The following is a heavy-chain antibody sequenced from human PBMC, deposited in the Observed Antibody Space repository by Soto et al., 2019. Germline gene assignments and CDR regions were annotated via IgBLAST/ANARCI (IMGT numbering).Heavy chain of an antibody. CDR2: ITPVLDIT. J-gene: IGHJ6*02. CDR1: GYTFTSYD. Sequence: SVKVSCKASGYTFTSYDISWVRQAPGQGLEWMGWITPVLDITKYAQNFQGRVTITADKSTSTAYMELSSLRSEDTAVYYCARDGRRRSLGASNYYYYGMDVWGQGTTVTVSS. CDR3: ARDGRRRSLGASNYYYYGMDV. D-gene: IGHD1-26*01. V-gene: IGHV1-69*10.